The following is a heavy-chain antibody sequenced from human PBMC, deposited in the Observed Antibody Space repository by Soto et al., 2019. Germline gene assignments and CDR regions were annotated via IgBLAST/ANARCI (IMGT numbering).Heavy chain of an antibody. CDR3: AARHCPSGTRNDTRLEY. CDR1: VDSINSSHW. D-gene: IGHD3-3*01. Sequence: PSETLSLTCAFSVDSINSSHWWNWVRQPPGKGLEWIGQISHSGSTNYNPSLTTRVTISVDKSKNHFSLKVTSVTAADTAVYYCAARHCPSGTRNDTRLEYWGQGTLVTVSS. CDR2: ISHSGST. J-gene: IGHJ4*02. V-gene: IGHV4-4*02.